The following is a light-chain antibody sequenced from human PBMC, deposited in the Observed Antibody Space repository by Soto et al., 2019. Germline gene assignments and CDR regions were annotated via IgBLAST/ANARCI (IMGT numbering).Light chain of an antibody. J-gene: IGLJ2*01. CDR3: AAWDDSLRAVV. CDR2: SSS. V-gene: IGLV1-47*02. CDR1: NSNIGNYY. Sequence: QSVLTQSPSASGTPGQRVTISCSGSNSNIGNYYTYWYQHLPGTAPKLLIYSSSQRPSGVPDRFSGSKSGTSASLAISGLRSEDEAVYYCAAWDDSLRAVVFGGGTKLTVL.